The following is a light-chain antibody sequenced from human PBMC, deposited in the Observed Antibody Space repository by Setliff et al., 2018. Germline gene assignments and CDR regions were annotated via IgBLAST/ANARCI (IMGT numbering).Light chain of an antibody. CDR1: QDISNS. V-gene: IGKV1-NL1*01. J-gene: IGKJ1*01. CDR3: QQYYSTWT. CDR2: AAS. Sequence: DIQMTQSPSSLSAAVGDRVTITCRASQDISNSLIWYQQKAGKAPNPLLYAASRLAIGVPSRFSGSGSATDFTLTISSLQPEDFATYYCQQYYSTWTFGQGTKVDIK.